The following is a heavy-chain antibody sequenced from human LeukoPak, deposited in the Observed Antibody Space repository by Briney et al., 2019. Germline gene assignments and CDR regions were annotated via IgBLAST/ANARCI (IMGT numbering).Heavy chain of an antibody. D-gene: IGHD4-17*01. J-gene: IGHJ4*02. CDR1: GFTFSSYW. CDR2: IKQDGSEK. Sequence: GGSLRLSCAASGFTFSSYWMSWVRQAPGKGLEWVANIKQDGSEKYYVDSVKGRFTISRDNVKNSLYLQMNSLRAEDTAVYYCASFTVTEEYDYWGQGTLVTVSS. CDR3: ASFTVTEEYDY. V-gene: IGHV3-7*01.